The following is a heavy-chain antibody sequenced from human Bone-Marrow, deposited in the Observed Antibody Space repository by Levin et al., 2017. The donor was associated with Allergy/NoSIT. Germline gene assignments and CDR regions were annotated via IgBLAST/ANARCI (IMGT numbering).Heavy chain of an antibody. CDR1: GFPFEDYA. D-gene: IGHD4-17*01. Sequence: GGSLRLSCAASGFPFEDYAMHWVRQAPGKGLEWVSGIRWDSGTTGYGDSVKGRFTISRDNAKKTLYLQMNSLRGDDTALYYCARQGGGDYKYYFDYWGQGTLVTVSS. J-gene: IGHJ4*02. V-gene: IGHV3-9*01. CDR3: ARQGGGDYKYYFDY. CDR2: IRWDSGTT.